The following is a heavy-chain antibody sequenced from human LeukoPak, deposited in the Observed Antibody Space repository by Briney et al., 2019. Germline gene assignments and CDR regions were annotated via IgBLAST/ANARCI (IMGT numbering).Heavy chain of an antibody. V-gene: IGHV4-39*01. D-gene: IGHD3-3*01. CDR2: IYYSGST. Sequence: TSETLSLTCTVSGGSISSSSYYWGWIRRPPGKGLEWIGSIYYSGSTYYNPSLKSRVTISVDTSKNQFSLKLSSVTAADTAVYYCARQGVLEWLLFRAFDIWGQGTMVTVSS. CDR3: ARQGVLEWLLFRAFDI. CDR1: GGSISSSSYY. J-gene: IGHJ3*02.